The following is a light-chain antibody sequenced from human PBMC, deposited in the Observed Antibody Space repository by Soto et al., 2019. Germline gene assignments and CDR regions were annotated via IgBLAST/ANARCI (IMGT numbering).Light chain of an antibody. J-gene: IGKJ1*01. CDR2: WAS. V-gene: IGKV4-1*01. Sequence: DIVMTQSPDSLAVSLGERATINCKSSQNIFYSSNNKNYLAWYQQKPGQPPKLLIYWASTRESGVPDRFSGSGSGTDFTLTISSLQAEDVAIYYCQQYYSSPTWTFGQGTKVDI. CDR3: QQYYSSPTWT. CDR1: QNIFYSSNNKNY.